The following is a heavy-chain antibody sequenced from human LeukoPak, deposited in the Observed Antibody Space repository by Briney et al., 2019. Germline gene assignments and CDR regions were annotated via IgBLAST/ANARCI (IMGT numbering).Heavy chain of an antibody. CDR3: AREYCSGGSCYPHWFDP. J-gene: IGHJ5*02. CDR1: GYTFTTYY. CDR2: INPSGGST. D-gene: IGHD2-15*01. Sequence: GASVKVSCKASGYTFTTYYMHWVRQAPGQGLEWLGIINPSGGSTSYAQKFQGRVTMTRDMSTSTVYMELSSLRSEDTAVYYCAREYCSGGSCYPHWFDPWGQGTLVTVSS. V-gene: IGHV1-46*01.